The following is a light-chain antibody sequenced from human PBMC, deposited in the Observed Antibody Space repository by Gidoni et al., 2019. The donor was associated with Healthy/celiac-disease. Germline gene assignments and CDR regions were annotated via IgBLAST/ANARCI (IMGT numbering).Light chain of an antibody. Sequence: ELVLTQSPATLSLSPGERATLSCRASQSVSSYLAWYQQKPGQAPRLLIYDASNRATGIPARFSGSGSGTDFTLTISSLEPEDFAVYYCQQRSNWPPDTFXQXTKLXIK. CDR1: QSVSSY. CDR3: QQRSNWPPDT. J-gene: IGKJ2*01. V-gene: IGKV3-11*01. CDR2: DAS.